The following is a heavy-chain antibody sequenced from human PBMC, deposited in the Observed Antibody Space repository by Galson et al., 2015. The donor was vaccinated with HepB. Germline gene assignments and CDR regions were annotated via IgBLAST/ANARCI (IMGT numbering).Heavy chain of an antibody. J-gene: IGHJ4*02. CDR2: INPKSSTT. D-gene: IGHD3-3*01. CDR1: GYSFTSFD. V-gene: IGHV1-8*02. CDR3: GRGDEWYRSAGVPF. Sequence: SVKVSCKASGYSFTSFDINWLRQAPGQGLEWLGWINPKSSTTGYAQKFQRRVTMTRNTSITTAYMELRVLASEDTAVCYCGRGDEWYRSAGVPFWGQGTLVTVSS.